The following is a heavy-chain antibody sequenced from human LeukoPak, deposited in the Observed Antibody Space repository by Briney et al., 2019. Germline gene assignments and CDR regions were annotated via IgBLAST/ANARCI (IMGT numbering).Heavy chain of an antibody. Sequence: SETLSLTCTVSGGSISSDSYYWAWIRQPPGKGLEWIASIYYSGSTYYNPSLKSRVTISVDTSRNQFSLKLSSVTAADTAVYYCARAYCGGDCYTTSGAFDIWGQGTMVTVSS. CDR2: IYYSGST. J-gene: IGHJ3*02. CDR1: GGSISSDSYY. V-gene: IGHV4-39*01. CDR3: ARAYCGGDCYTTSGAFDI. D-gene: IGHD2-21*02.